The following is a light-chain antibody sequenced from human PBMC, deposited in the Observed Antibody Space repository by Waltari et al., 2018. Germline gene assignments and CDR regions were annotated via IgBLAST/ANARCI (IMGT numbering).Light chain of an antibody. CDR1: SSDIGLYAL. Sequence: QSALTQPASVSASLGQSLTISCPGTSSDIGLYALISWYQQHPGKAPKLIIHETTKRPSGVPNRVSGSKSGNTASLTISGLQAEDEADYYCCSFAGRSWLFGGGTKLTVL. CDR3: CSFAGRSWL. CDR2: ETT. J-gene: IGLJ3*02. V-gene: IGLV2-23*01.